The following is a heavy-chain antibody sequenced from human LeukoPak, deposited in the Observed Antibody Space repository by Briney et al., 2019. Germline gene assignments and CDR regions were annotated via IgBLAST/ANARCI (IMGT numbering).Heavy chain of an antibody. J-gene: IGHJ4*02. D-gene: IGHD6-19*01. CDR1: GGSTSSYF. Sequence: SETLSLTCTVSGGSTSSYFWSWIRQPPGKGLEWIGYIYYSGSTNYNPSLKSRVTMSVDTSKNQFSLKLSSVTAADTAVYYCARIDRAVAGTIDYWGQGTLVTVSS. CDR3: ARIDRAVAGTIDY. V-gene: IGHV4-59*08. CDR2: IYYSGST.